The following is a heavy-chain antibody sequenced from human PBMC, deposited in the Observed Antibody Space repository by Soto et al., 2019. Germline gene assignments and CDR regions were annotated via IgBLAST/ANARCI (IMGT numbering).Heavy chain of an antibody. CDR3: ARGSHLAITMVRGVREARFDY. J-gene: IGHJ4*02. Sequence: QVQLQQWGAGLLKPSETLSLTCAVYGGSFSGYYWSWIRQPPGKGLEWIGEINHSGSTNYNPSLKSRVTISVDTSKNQFSLKLSSVTGADTAVYYCARGSHLAITMVRGVREARFDYWGQGTLVTVSS. V-gene: IGHV4-34*01. CDR2: INHSGST. D-gene: IGHD3-10*01. CDR1: GGSFSGYY.